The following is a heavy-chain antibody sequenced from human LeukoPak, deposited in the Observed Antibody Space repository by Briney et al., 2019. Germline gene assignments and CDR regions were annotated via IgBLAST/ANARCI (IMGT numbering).Heavy chain of an antibody. J-gene: IGHJ4*02. Sequence: ASVKVSCKASGYTFTSYGITWVRQAPGQGLEWMGWISGYNGNTNYAQKFQGRVTMTRDTSTNTVYMELSSVRSEDTAVYYCARGEGEKVVVLPADFDYWGQGTLVTVSS. CDR1: GYTFTSYG. CDR3: ARGEGEKVVVLPADFDY. CDR2: ISGYNGNT. V-gene: IGHV1-18*01. D-gene: IGHD2-2*01.